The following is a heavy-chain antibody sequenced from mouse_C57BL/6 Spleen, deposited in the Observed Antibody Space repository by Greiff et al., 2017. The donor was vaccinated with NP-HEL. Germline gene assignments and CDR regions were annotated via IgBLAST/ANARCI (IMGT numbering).Heavy chain of an antibody. CDR2: ILPGSGST. D-gene: IGHD2-1*01. V-gene: IGHV1-9*01. CDR3: ARAEGNLYYAMDY. Sequence: QVQLKESGAELMKPGASVKLSCKATGYTFTGYWIEWVKQRPGHGLEWIGEILPGSGSTNYNEKFKGKATFTADTTSNTAYMQLSSLTTEDSAIYYVARAEGNLYYAMDYWGQGTSVTVAS. J-gene: IGHJ4*01. CDR1: GYTFTGYW.